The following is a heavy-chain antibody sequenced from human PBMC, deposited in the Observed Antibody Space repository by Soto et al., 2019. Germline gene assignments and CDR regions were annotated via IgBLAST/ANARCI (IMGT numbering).Heavy chain of an antibody. D-gene: IGHD1-1*01. CDR3: ARTGGRVHDAFDI. CDR1: GFTFSSYA. CDR2: ISGSGGST. Sequence: EVQLLESGGGLVQPGGSLRLSCAASGFTFSSYAMSWVRQAPGKGLEWVSAISGSGGSTYYADSVKGRFTISRDNSKNTLYLQMNSLRAEDTAVHYCARTGGRVHDAFDIWGQGTMVTVSS. J-gene: IGHJ3*02. V-gene: IGHV3-23*01.